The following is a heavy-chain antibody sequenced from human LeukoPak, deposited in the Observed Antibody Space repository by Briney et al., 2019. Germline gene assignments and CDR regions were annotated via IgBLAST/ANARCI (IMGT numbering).Heavy chain of an antibody. CDR3: AKDRSSGYYDAFDI. D-gene: IGHD3-22*01. V-gene: IGHV3-9*01. CDR2: ISWNSGSI. CDR1: GFTFDDYA. J-gene: IGHJ3*02. Sequence: GRSLRLSCAASGFTFDDYAMHWVRQAPGKGLEWVPGISWNSGSIGYADSVKGRFTISRDNAKNSLYLQMNSLRAEDTALYYCAKDRSSGYYDAFDIWGQGTMVTVSS.